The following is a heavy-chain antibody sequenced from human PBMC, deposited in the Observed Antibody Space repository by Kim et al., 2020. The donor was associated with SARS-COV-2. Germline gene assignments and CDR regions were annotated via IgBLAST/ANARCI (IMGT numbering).Heavy chain of an antibody. Sequence: GGSLRLSCAASGFTFSSYWMSWVRQAPGKGLEWVANIKQDGSEKYNVDSVKGRFTISRDNAKNSLYLQMNSLRAEDTAVYYCAGDDSSSWYPLYGMDVWGQGTTATVSS. CDR1: GFTFSSYW. J-gene: IGHJ6*02. CDR2: IKQDGSEK. D-gene: IGHD6-13*01. V-gene: IGHV3-7*03. CDR3: AGDDSSSWYPLYGMDV.